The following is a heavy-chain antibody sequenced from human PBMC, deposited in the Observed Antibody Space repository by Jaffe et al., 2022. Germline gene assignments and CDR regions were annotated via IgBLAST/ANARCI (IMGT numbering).Heavy chain of an antibody. J-gene: IGHJ4*02. CDR3: ARVSVEAVAGLDY. Sequence: QVQLQESGPGLVKPSETLSLTCAVSGYSISSGYYWGWIRQPPGKGLEWIGSIYHSGSTYYNPSLKSRVTISVDTSKNQFSLKLSSVTAADTAVYYCARVSVEAVAGLDYWGQGTLVTVSS. CDR1: GYSISSGYY. D-gene: IGHD6-19*01. CDR2: IYHSGST. V-gene: IGHV4-38-2*01.